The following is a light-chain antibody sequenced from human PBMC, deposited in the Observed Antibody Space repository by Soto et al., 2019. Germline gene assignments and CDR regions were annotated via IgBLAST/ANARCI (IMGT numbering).Light chain of an antibody. CDR3: QQYGSSWT. Sequence: EIVLTQSPGTLSLSGGERATLSCRASQSVSSSYLAWYQQKPGQAPRLLIYGASSRATGIPDRFSGSGSGTDFTLTISRLEPEDFAVYYCQQYGSSWTFGQGTKVEIK. J-gene: IGKJ1*01. CDR2: GAS. V-gene: IGKV3-20*01. CDR1: QSVSSSY.